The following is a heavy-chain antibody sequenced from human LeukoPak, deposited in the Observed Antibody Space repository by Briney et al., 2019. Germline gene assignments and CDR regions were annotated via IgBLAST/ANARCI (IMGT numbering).Heavy chain of an antibody. CDR3: ARGSAAALVP. V-gene: IGHV4-34*01. CDR2: INHSGST. J-gene: IGHJ5*02. D-gene: IGHD6-13*01. Sequence: SSETLSLTCAVYGGSFSGYYWSWIRQPPGKGLEWIGEINHSGSTNYNPSLKSRVTISVDTSKNQFSLKLSSVTAADTAVYYCARGSAAALVPWGQGTLVTVSS. CDR1: GGSFSGYY.